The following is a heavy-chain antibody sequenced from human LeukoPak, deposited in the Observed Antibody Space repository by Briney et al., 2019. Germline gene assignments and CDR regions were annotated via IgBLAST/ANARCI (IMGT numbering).Heavy chain of an antibody. Sequence: GGSLRLSCTASGFTFSSYSMNWVRQAPGKGLEWVSSISSSSSYIYYADSVKGRFTISRDNAKNSLYLQMNSLRAEDTAVYYCVGYSSGWASYFDYWGQGTLVTVSS. V-gene: IGHV3-21*01. CDR1: GFTFSSYS. J-gene: IGHJ4*02. CDR2: ISSSSSYI. D-gene: IGHD6-19*01. CDR3: VGYSSGWASYFDY.